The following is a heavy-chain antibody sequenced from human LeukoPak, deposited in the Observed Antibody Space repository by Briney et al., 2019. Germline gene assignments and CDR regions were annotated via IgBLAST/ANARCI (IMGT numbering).Heavy chain of an antibody. V-gene: IGHV3-9*03. Sequence: GRSLRLSCAASGFTFDDYAMHWVRQAPGKGLEWVSGISWNSGSIGYEDSVKGRFTISRDNAKNSLYLQMNSLRAEDMALYYCARSGYCSGGSCYPFDYWGQGTLVTVSS. CDR1: GFTFDDYA. D-gene: IGHD2-15*01. CDR3: ARSGYCSGGSCYPFDY. J-gene: IGHJ4*02. CDR2: ISWNSGSI.